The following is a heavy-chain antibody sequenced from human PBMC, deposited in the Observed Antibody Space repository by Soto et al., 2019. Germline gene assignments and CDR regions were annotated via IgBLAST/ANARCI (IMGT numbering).Heavy chain of an antibody. CDR2: IYYSGST. D-gene: IGHD3-16*02. J-gene: IGHJ4*02. CDR1: GGSISSYY. CDR3: ARHTTELSFDY. Sequence: SETLSLTCTVSGGSISSYYWSWIRQPPGKGLEWIGYIYYSGSTNYNPSLKSRVTISVDTSKNQFSLKLSSVTAADTAVYYCARHTTELSFDYWGQGTLVTVSS. V-gene: IGHV4-59*08.